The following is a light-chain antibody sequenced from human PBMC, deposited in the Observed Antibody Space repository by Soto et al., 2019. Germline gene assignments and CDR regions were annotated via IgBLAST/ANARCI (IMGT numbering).Light chain of an antibody. CDR3: QQRSNWPPVT. CDR2: GTS. J-gene: IGKJ1*01. CDR1: QGVSSGY. V-gene: IGKV3D-20*02. Sequence: EIVLTQSPGTLSLSPGERATLSCRASQGVSSGYLAWYRHNPGQAPRLLISGTSSRATGIPDRFSGSGSGTDFTLTITRLEPEDFAVYYCQQRSNWPPVTFGQGTKVDIK.